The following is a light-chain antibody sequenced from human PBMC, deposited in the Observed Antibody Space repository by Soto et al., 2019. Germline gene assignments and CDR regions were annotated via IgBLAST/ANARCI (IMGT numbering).Light chain of an antibody. CDR3: LQHNSYPWT. J-gene: IGKJ1*01. CDR2: KAS. V-gene: IGKV1-5*03. Sequence: DIQMTQSPSTLSASVGDRVTITCRASQSISSWLAWYQQKPGTAPKLLIYKASTLESGVPSRFSGIGSGTEFTLSVSSLQPDDFATYYCLQHNSYPWTFGQGTKVDIK. CDR1: QSISSW.